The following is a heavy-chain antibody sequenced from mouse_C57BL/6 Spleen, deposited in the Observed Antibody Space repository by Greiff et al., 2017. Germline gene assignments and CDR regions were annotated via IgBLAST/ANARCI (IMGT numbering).Heavy chain of an antibody. Sequence: VQLQQPGAELVKPRASVKMSCKASGYTFTSYWITWVKQRPGQGLEWIGDIYPGSGSTNYNEKFKSKASLTVDTSSSTAYMQLSSLTSEDSAVYYCARGNYDYDWGQGTTLTVSS. V-gene: IGHV1-55*01. CDR2: IYPGSGST. J-gene: IGHJ2*01. CDR3: ARGNYDYD. D-gene: IGHD2-4*01. CDR1: GYTFTSYW.